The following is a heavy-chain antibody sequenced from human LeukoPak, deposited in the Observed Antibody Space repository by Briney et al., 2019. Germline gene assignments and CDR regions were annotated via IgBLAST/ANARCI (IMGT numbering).Heavy chain of an antibody. CDR1: GYTFTSYG. V-gene: IGHV1-18*01. CDR2: ISPYNGNT. Sequence: ASVNVSCKASGYTFTSYGISWVRQAPGQGLEWMGWISPYNGNTNYAQKLQGRTTMTTDTSTSTAYMELRSLRSDDTAMYYCARELATTSQDYWGQGTLVTVSS. D-gene: IGHD5-12*01. CDR3: ARELATTSQDY. J-gene: IGHJ4*02.